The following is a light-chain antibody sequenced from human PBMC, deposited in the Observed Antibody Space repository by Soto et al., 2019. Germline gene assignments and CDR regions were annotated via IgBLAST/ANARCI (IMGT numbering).Light chain of an antibody. V-gene: IGKV3D-20*02. CDR1: QSVSNNY. J-gene: IGKJ4*01. CDR3: QQREDWPRA. CDR2: GAS. Sequence: EIVMTQSPATLSVSPGERATLPCRASQSVSNNYLAWYQQKPGQAPRLLIYGASNRATGIPDRFSGSGSGTDFTLTISRLEPEDFAIYYCQQREDWPRAFGGGTKVDIK.